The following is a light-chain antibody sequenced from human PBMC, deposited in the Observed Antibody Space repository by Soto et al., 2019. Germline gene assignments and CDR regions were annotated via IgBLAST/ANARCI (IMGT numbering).Light chain of an antibody. V-gene: IGKV3-20*01. CDR2: GAS. Sequence: EIVLTQSPGTLSLSPGERATLSCRASQSVSSSYLTWFQQTPGQAPMLLIYGASSTATGTPDRFSGSWAGTDFPLTISRLEPEYFAVYYWQQYGSSPYTFGQGTKLEIK. CDR1: QSVSSSY. J-gene: IGKJ2*01. CDR3: QQYGSSPYT.